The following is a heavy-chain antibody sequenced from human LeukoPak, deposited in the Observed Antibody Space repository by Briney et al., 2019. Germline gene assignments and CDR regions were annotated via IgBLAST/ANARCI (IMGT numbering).Heavy chain of an antibody. D-gene: IGHD3-10*01. Sequence: PSETLSLTCSVSGGSISSSAYHWSWFRQHPGKGLEWIGYIYYTGRTYYSPSLKSRVTISVDTSKSQFSLKLSSVTAADTAVYYCARSSMFRGVTVDYWGQGTLVTASS. CDR1: GGSISSSAYH. J-gene: IGHJ4*02. V-gene: IGHV4-30-4*08. CDR2: IYYTGRT. CDR3: ARSSMFRGVTVDY.